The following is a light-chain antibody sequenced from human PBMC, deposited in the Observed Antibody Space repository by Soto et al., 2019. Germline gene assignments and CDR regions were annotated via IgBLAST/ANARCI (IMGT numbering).Light chain of an antibody. CDR1: QGISSY. CDR2: AAS. Sequence: AIRMTQSPSSLSASTGDRVTITCRARQGISSYLAWYQQKPGKAPKLLIYAASTLQSVVPSRFSGSGSGTHFTLTISCLQSEDFATYYCQQYYIYPRTFGQGTKVEIK. V-gene: IGKV1-8*01. J-gene: IGKJ1*01. CDR3: QQYYIYPRT.